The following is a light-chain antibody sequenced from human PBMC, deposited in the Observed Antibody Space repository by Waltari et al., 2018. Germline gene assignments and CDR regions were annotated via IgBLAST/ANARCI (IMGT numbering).Light chain of an antibody. J-gene: IGKJ4*01. CDR1: QTVRTTY. CDR2: GAS. CDR3: QQYDISPLT. V-gene: IGKV3-20*01. Sequence: EIVLTQSPGTLSLPPGDRATLPCRASQTVRTTYLAWYQQKPGQAPTPPIYGASSRATGLPDRFSGSGSGTDFSLPISSLEPEDFAVYYCQQYDISPLTFGGGTKVEIK.